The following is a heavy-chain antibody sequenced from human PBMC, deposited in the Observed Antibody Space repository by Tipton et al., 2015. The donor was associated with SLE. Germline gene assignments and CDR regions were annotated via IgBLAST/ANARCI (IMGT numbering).Heavy chain of an antibody. CDR3: ARDGHSGSHAFDI. CDR1: GGSISSGGYY. J-gene: IGHJ3*02. V-gene: IGHV4-31*03. Sequence: TLSLTCTVSGGSISSGGYYWSWIRQHPGKGLEWIGYIYYSGSTYYNPSLKSRVTISVDTSKNQFSLKLSSVTAADTAVYYCARDGHSGSHAFDIWGQGTMVTVSS. D-gene: IGHD1-26*01. CDR2: IYYSGST.